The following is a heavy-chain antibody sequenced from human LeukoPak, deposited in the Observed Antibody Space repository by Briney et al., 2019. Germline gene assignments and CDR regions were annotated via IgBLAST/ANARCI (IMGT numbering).Heavy chain of an antibody. Sequence: GGSLRLSCAASGFTFSSYSMNWVRKAPGKGLEWVSSISSSSSYIYYADSVKGRFTISRDNAKNSLYLQRNSLRAEDTAVYYCARTPLYGGSFDYWGQGTLVTVSS. J-gene: IGHJ4*02. CDR1: GFTFSSYS. CDR2: ISSSSSYI. V-gene: IGHV3-21*01. CDR3: ARTPLYGGSFDY. D-gene: IGHD4/OR15-4a*01.